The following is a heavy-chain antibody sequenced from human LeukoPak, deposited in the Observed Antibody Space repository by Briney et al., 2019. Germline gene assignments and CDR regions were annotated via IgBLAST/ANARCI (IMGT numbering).Heavy chain of an antibody. D-gene: IGHD4-23*01. CDR2: ITTSSSYT. J-gene: IGHJ4*02. CDR3: ARGHGGNVDY. CDR1: GFTFGEYY. V-gene: IGHV3-11*05. Sequence: GGSLRLSCTASGFTFGEYYMTWIRQAPGKGLEWVSYITTSSSYTNYADSVTGRFTISRDDAKDSLYLQVNSLRAEDTAVYYCARGHGGNVDYWGRGTLVTVSS.